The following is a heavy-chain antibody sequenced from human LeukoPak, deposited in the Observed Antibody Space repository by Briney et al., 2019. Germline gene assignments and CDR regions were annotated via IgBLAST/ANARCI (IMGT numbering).Heavy chain of an antibody. D-gene: IGHD5-12*01. V-gene: IGHV4-59*08. J-gene: IGHJ2*01. CDR2: ISYSGDT. CDR3: ARKSFTGGYNGYDVWYFDL. CDR1: GGSISPYF. Sequence: SETLSLTCTVSGGSISPYFWSWLRQTPGKGLEWIGYISYSGDTDYNPSLKSRVTISVDTSKNHFSLKMSPVTAADTALYYCARKSFTGGYNGYDVWYFDLWGRGTLVTVSS.